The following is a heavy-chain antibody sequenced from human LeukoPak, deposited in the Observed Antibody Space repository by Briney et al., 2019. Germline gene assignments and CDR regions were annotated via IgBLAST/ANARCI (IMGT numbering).Heavy chain of an antibody. J-gene: IGHJ4*02. V-gene: IGHV3-7*04. Sequence: TGGSLRLSCAASGXTFSSYWMSWVRQVPGKRLEWVANINQDGSVMYYVDSVEGRFTISRDNAKNSLYLQMNTLRAEDTAVYYCAREFGSGNYRALDYWGQGTLVTVSS. D-gene: IGHD3-10*01. CDR2: INQDGSVM. CDR1: GXTFSSYW. CDR3: AREFGSGNYRALDY.